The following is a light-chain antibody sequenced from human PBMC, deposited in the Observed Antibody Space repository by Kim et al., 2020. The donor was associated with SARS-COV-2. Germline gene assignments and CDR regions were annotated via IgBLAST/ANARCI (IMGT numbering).Light chain of an antibody. Sequence: DIQMTQSPSSLSASVGDRVTITCRASQSISSYLNWYQQKPGKAPKLLIYAASSLQSGVPSRFSGSGSGTDFTLTISSLQPEDFATYFCHQSYSTYPFGQGTKLEI. J-gene: IGKJ2*01. CDR2: AAS. V-gene: IGKV1-39*01. CDR1: QSISSY. CDR3: HQSYSTYP.